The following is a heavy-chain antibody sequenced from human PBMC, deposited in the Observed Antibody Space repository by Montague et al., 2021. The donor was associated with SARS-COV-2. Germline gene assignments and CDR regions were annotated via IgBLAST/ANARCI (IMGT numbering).Heavy chain of an antibody. CDR1: GGTFNAYS. V-gene: IGHV4-34*01. D-gene: IGHD3-3*01. J-gene: IGHJ4*02. Sequence: SDTLSLTRAVYGGTFNAYSWSWVRQPPGKGLEWLGEVNHHGSTNYISSLKSRITLSIDTSKSHFSLKLTSLTPADTAVYYCARGGLTGGNYDLRSGYYTSPLDYWGQGTPVIVSS. CDR3: ARGGLTGGNYDLRSGYYTSPLDY. CDR2: VNHHGST.